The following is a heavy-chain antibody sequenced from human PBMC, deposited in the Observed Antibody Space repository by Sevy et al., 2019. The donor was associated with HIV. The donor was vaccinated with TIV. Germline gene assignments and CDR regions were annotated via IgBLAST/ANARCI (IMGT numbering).Heavy chain of an antibody. CDR1: GFTFSDYF. J-gene: IGHJ4*02. CDR3: ARELWPGDY. CDR2: VDQDGSQK. D-gene: IGHD2-21*01. V-gene: IGHV3-7*01. Sequence: GGYLRLSCAASGFTFSDYFMGWVRQAPGKGLEWVANVDQDGSQKNYVASVKGRFTVSRDNAKNSLYLQMNRLRVDDTAVYYCARELWPGDYWGQGTLVTVSS.